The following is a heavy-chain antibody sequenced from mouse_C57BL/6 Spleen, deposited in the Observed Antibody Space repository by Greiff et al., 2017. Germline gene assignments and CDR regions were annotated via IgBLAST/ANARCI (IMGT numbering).Heavy chain of an antibody. V-gene: IGHV1-81*01. CDR3: ARDDYDEGAWFAY. J-gene: IGHJ3*01. D-gene: IGHD2-4*01. CDR1: GYTFTSYG. CDR2: IYPRSGNT. Sequence: VQLQQSGAELARPGASVKLSCKASGYTFTSYGISWVKQRTGQGLEWIGEIYPRSGNTYYNEKFKGKATLTADKSSSTAYMELRSLTSEDSAVYFCARDDYDEGAWFAYWGQGTLVTVSA.